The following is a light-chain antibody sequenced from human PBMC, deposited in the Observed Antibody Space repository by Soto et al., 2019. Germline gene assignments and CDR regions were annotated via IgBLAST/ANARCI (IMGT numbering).Light chain of an antibody. Sequence: EIVMTQSPAVLSVSPGERATLSCRASQSVSSNLAWYQQKPGQAPRLLIYGASTRATGIPARFSGSGSGTEFTLTISSLQSELFAVYYCQQYDNWPLTFGGGTKVDIK. V-gene: IGKV3-15*01. J-gene: IGKJ4*01. CDR3: QQYDNWPLT. CDR2: GAS. CDR1: QSVSSN.